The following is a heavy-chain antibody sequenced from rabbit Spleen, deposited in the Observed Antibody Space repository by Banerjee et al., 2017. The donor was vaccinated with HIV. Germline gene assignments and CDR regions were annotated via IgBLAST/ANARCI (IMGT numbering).Heavy chain of an antibody. CDR3: ARDLVGVIGWNFYL. J-gene: IGHJ4*01. D-gene: IGHD1-1*01. CDR2: IAAGSAGTT. Sequence: QSLEESGGDLVKPGTSLTLTCTASGFSFISGYYMCWVRQAPGKGLEWSACIAAGSAGTTYYANWAKGRFTISKTSSTTVTLQMTSLTATDTATYFCARDLVGVIGWNFYLWGPGTLVTVS. CDR1: GFSFISGYY. V-gene: IGHV1S40*01.